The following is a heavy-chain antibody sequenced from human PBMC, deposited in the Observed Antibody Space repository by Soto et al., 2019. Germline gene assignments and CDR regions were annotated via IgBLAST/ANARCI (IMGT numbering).Heavy chain of an antibody. J-gene: IGHJ6*03. CDR3: AKDTGSGPREDYMDV. CDR1: GFTFDDYA. CDR2: ISWNSGSI. V-gene: IGHV3-9*01. D-gene: IGHD6-19*01. Sequence: EVQLVESGGGLVQPGRSLRLSCAASGFTFDDYAMHWVRQAPGKGLEWVSGISWNSGSIGYADSVKGRFTISRDNAKNALYLQMNRLRAEDTALYSCAKDTGSGPREDYMDVWGKGTTVTVSS.